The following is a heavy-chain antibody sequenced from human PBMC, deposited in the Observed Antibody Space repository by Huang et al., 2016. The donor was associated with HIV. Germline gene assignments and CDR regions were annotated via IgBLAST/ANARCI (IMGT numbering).Heavy chain of an antibody. J-gene: IGHJ6*03. V-gene: IGHV4-39*01. Sequence: QLLLQESGPGLVKPSEALALTCAVSGGSIRSSDYHWGWIRQPPGKGLEVSGSIYSKGSTHYSPSLKSRVTIAVDTSKNLVVLNLTSMTAADTAVYYWARHREGPVAYYSGWGSHLNYMDVWGRGRTVVVSS. D-gene: IGHD3-10*01. CDR1: GGSIRSSDYH. CDR3: ARHREGPVAYYSGWGSHLNYMDV. CDR2: IYSKGST.